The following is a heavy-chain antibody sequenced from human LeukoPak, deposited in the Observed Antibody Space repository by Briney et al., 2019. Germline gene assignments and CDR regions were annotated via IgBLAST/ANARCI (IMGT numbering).Heavy chain of an antibody. CDR3: ARRPAAAGGTYYFDY. V-gene: IGHV5-51*01. D-gene: IGHD6-13*01. J-gene: IGHJ4*02. CDR2: IYPGDSDT. CDR1: GYSFTSYW. Sequence: GESLKISCKGSGYSFTSYWIGWVRQMPGKGLEWMGIIYPGDSDTRYSPSFQGQVTISADKSISTAYLQWSSLKASDTAMYYCARRPAAAGGTYYFDYWGQGTLVTVSS.